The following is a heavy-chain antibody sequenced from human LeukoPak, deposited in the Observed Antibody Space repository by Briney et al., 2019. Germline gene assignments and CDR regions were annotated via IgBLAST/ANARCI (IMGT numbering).Heavy chain of an antibody. CDR1: GGSFSGYY. V-gene: IGHV4-34*01. J-gene: IGHJ6*03. CDR2: INHSGST. Sequence: SETLSLTCAVYGGSFSGYYWSWIRQPPGKGLEWIGEINHSGSTNYNPSLKSRVTISVDTSKNQFSLKLSSVTAADTAVYYCARRASSGWYTYYYYMDVWGKGTTVTISS. CDR3: ARRASSGWYTYYYYMDV. D-gene: IGHD6-19*01.